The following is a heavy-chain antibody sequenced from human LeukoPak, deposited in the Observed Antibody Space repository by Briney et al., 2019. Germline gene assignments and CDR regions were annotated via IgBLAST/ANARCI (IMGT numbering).Heavy chain of an antibody. D-gene: IGHD5-24*01. V-gene: IGHV4-34*01. CDR2: INHSGST. J-gene: IGHJ5*02. Sequence: SETLSLTCAVYGGSFSGYYWSWIRQPPGKGLEWIGEINHSGSTNYNPSLKSRVTISVDTSKNQFSLKLSSVTAADTAVYYCARNVEMATISSWGGEYNWFDPWGQGTLVTVSS. CDR3: ARNVEMATISSWGGEYNWFDP. CDR1: GGSFSGYY.